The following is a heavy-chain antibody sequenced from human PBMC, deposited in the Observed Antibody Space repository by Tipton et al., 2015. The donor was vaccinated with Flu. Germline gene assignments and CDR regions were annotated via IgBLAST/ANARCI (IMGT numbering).Heavy chain of an antibody. CDR1: GGSMSSFY. V-gene: IGHV4-4*07. J-gene: IGHJ6*02. CDR3: ARDSAAHYGMDV. D-gene: IGHD6-13*01. CDR2: MYAGGNT. Sequence: TLSLTCTVSGGSMSSFYWSWIRKPAGKGLEWMGRMYAGGNTKYNPSLKSRVTMSVDTSKNQFSLRLTSVTAADTAVYYCARDSAAHYGMDVWGQGTTVTVSS.